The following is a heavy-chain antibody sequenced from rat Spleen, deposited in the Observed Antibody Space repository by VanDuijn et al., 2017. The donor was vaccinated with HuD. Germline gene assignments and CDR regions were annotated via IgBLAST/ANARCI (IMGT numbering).Heavy chain of an antibody. CDR3: TRDLLMYTTDYPFDY. CDR1: GFTFSSFP. CDR2: ISTSGGST. Sequence: EVQLVESGGGLVQPGRSMKLSCAASGFTFSSFPMAWVRQAPTKGLEWVATISTSGGSTYYRDSVKGRFTISRDNAKSTLYLQMNSLRSEDTATYYCTRDLLMYTTDYPFDYWGQGVMVTVSS. D-gene: IGHD1-6*01. V-gene: IGHV5-46*01. J-gene: IGHJ2*01.